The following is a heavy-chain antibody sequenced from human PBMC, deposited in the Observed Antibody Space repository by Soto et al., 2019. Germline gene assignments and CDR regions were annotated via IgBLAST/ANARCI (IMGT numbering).Heavy chain of an antibody. Sequence: QVQLVQSGAEVKKPGASVKVSCKASGYTFTSYGISWVRQAPGQGLEWMGWISAYNDNTNYAQKLQGRVNMTTDTATSKAYMELTSLRCDETAVYYCERESSSSYHDYWWHGTLVTVSS. D-gene: IGHD6-13*01. CDR1: GYTFTSYG. CDR2: ISAYNDNT. J-gene: IGHJ4*01. V-gene: IGHV1-18*01. CDR3: ERESSSSYHDY.